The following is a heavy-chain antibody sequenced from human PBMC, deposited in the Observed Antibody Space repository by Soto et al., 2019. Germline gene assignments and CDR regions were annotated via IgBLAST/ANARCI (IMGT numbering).Heavy chain of an antibody. CDR2: INPSGGST. CDR3: ARVDTAMENYYYGMDV. J-gene: IGHJ6*02. D-gene: IGHD5-18*01. V-gene: IGHV1-46*01. Sequence: GASVKVSCKASGYTFTSYYMHWVRQAPGQGLEWMGIINPSGGSTSYAQKFQGRVTMTRDTSTSTVYMELSSLRSEDTAVYYCARVDTAMENYYYGMDVWGQGTTVTAP. CDR1: GYTFTSYY.